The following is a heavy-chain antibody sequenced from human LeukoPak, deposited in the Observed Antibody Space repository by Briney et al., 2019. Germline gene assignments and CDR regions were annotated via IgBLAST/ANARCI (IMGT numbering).Heavy chain of an antibody. CDR1: GGSISSYY. CDR2: IYYSGST. Sequence: SETLSLTCTVSGGSISSYYWSWIRQPPGKGLEWIGYIYYSGSTNYNPSLKSRVTISVDTSKNQFSLKLSSVTAADTAVYYCARASYDFWSGYYPAIDYWGQGTLVTDSS. V-gene: IGHV4-59*01. J-gene: IGHJ4*02. CDR3: ARASYDFWSGYYPAIDY. D-gene: IGHD3-3*01.